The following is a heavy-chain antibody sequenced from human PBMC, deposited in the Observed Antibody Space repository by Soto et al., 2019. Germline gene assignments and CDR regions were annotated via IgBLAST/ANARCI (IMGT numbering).Heavy chain of an antibody. V-gene: IGHV1-2*02. Sequence: ASVKVSCKASGYTFTGYYMHWVRQAPGQGLEWMGWINPNSGGTNYAQKFQGRVTMTRDTSISTAYMELSRLRSDDTAVYYCARGYYYDSSGYCGFDYWGQGTLVTVSS. J-gene: IGHJ4*02. CDR3: ARGYYYDSSGYCGFDY. CDR2: INPNSGGT. CDR1: GYTFTGYY. D-gene: IGHD3-22*01.